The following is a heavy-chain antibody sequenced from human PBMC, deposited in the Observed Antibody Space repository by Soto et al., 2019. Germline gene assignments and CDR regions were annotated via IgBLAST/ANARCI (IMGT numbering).Heavy chain of an antibody. Sequence: GASVKVSCKASGGTFSSYAISWVRQAPGQGLEWMGGIIPIFGTANYAQKFQGRVTITADKSTSTAYMELSSLRSGDTAVYYCARALYSGSYWDAFDIWGQGTMVTVSS. D-gene: IGHD1-26*01. J-gene: IGHJ3*02. CDR3: ARALYSGSYWDAFDI. V-gene: IGHV1-69*06. CDR2: IIPIFGTA. CDR1: GGTFSSYA.